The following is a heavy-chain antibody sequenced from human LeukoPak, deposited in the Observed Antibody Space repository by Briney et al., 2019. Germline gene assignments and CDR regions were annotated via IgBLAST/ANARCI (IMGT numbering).Heavy chain of an antibody. J-gene: IGHJ4*02. D-gene: IGHD3-16*01. CDR2: ISTYNGDT. Sequence: ASVKVSCKASGYTFTSYGISWMRQAPGQGLEWMGWISTYNGDTNYAQKLQGRVTMTTDTSTSTAYMELRSLRSDDTAVYYCAREGLGELTLDYWGQGTLVTVSS. CDR1: GYTFTSYG. V-gene: IGHV1-18*01. CDR3: AREGLGELTLDY.